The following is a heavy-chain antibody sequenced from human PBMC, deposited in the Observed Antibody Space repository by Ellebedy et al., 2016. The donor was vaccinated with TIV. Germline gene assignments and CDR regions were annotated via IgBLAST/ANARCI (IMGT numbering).Heavy chain of an antibody. CDR2: ISDSGATT. V-gene: IGHV3-23*01. CDR3: AKRVGDT. Sequence: GGSLRLSXAASGITFSSYAMSWVRQAPGKGLEWVSTISDSGATTNYADSVKGRFTISRDNSQNTLYLQMNSLRAEDAAVYYCAKRVGDTWGQGTLVTVSS. J-gene: IGHJ5*02. CDR1: GITFSSYA. D-gene: IGHD1-26*01.